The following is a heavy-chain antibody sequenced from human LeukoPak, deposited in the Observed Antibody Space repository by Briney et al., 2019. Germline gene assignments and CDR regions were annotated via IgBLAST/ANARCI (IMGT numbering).Heavy chain of an antibody. CDR2: ISGSGGST. CDR3: ASLLTPYHGSGGGGVDV. D-gene: IGHD3-10*01. V-gene: IGHV3-23*01. CDR1: GFTFSSYA. J-gene: IGHJ6*02. Sequence: GGSLRLSCAASGFTFSSYAMDWVRQAPGKGLEWVSAISGSGGSTYYAGSVKGRFTISRDNAKDTLFLQMTSLRVENTAVYSCASLLTPYHGSGGGGVDVWGQGTTVTVSS.